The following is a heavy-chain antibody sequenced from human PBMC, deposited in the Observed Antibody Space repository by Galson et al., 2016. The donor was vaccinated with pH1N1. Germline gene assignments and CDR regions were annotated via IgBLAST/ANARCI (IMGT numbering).Heavy chain of an antibody. CDR1: GYSISTYW. V-gene: IGHV5-51*01. Sequence: QSGAEVKKPGESLKISCKGTGYSISTYWIAWVRQMPGEGLEWMGIIYTGDSDTRYSPSFQGQVTISADKSISAAYLQWSSLQASDTAMYFCARLGIPATIDYHYYMDVWGKGTTVTVSS. CDR2: IYTGDSDT. D-gene: IGHD2-2*01. J-gene: IGHJ6*03. CDR3: ARLGIPATIDYHYYMDV.